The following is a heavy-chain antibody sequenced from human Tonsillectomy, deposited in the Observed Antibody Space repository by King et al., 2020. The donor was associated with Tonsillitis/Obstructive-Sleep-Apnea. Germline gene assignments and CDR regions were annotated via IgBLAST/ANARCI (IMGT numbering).Heavy chain of an antibody. CDR1: GGTFSSYA. CDR3: ARDGDFWSDNANWFDP. Sequence: QLVQSGAEVKKPGSSVKVSCKASGGTFSSYAISWVRQAPGQGLEWMGGIIPIFGTPNYAQKFQGRVTITADESTSTAYMELSSLRSEDTAVYYCARDGDFWSDNANWFDPWGQGTLVTVSS. D-gene: IGHD3-3*01. CDR2: IIPIFGTP. J-gene: IGHJ5*02. V-gene: IGHV1-69*01.